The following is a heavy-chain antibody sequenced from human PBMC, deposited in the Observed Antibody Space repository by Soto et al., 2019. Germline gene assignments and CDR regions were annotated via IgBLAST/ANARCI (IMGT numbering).Heavy chain of an antibody. D-gene: IGHD4-17*01. Sequence: EVQLVESGGGLIQPGGSLRLSCAASGFTVSSDYMSWVRQAPGKGLEWVSVIYTGGSTYYADSVKGRFTFSRDNSKNTLYLQMNSRRAEDTAVYYCARAYGGNPALFDPWGQGTLLTVSS. V-gene: IGHV3-53*01. CDR2: IYTGGST. J-gene: IGHJ5*02. CDR3: ARAYGGNPALFDP. CDR1: GFTVSSDY.